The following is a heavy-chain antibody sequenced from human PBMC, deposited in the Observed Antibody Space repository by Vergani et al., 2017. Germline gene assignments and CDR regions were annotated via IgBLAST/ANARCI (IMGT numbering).Heavy chain of an antibody. Sequence: EVQLLESGGSLKQPGGSVRLSCAASVFTFSTYAMHWVRPAPGKGLEWVSALTGGGGSTYYADSFKGRFIISRDNSRDTLYLQMNSLRPEDTATYYCVKDAGSYENFFDSWGQGTLVTVSS. V-gene: IGHV3-23*01. CDR2: LTGGGGST. J-gene: IGHJ4*02. D-gene: IGHD1-26*01. CDR1: VFTFSTYA. CDR3: VKDAGSYENFFDS.